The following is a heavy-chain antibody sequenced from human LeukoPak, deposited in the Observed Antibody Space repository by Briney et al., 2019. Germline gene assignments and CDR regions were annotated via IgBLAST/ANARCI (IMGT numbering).Heavy chain of an antibody. Sequence: GGSLRLSCAASGFSFSTYSMNWVRQAPGKGLEWVSSISSSRSYIYYADSVKGRFTISRDNAKNSLYLQMNSLRAEDTAVYYCARDPSSGWYLKGWFDPWGQGTLVTVSP. V-gene: IGHV3-21*01. J-gene: IGHJ5*02. CDR1: GFSFSTYS. CDR2: ISSSRSYI. CDR3: ARDPSSGWYLKGWFDP. D-gene: IGHD6-19*01.